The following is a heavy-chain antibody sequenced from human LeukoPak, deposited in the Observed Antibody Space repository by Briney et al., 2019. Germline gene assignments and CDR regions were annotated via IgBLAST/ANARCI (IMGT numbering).Heavy chain of an antibody. CDR3: ARGSRSWPADY. J-gene: IGHJ4*02. V-gene: IGHV3-74*01. Sequence: GGSLRLSCAASGFTFSSYWMHWVRQVPGKGLVWVSRINSDGSSTSYADSVKGRFTISRDNAKNTLYLQMNSLRAEDTAVYYCARGSRSWPADYRGQGTLVTVSS. CDR2: INSDGSST. D-gene: IGHD6-13*01. CDR1: GFTFSSYW.